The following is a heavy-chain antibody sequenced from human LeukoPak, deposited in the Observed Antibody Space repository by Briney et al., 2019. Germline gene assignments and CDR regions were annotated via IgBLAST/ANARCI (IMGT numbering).Heavy chain of an antibody. D-gene: IGHD2/OR15-2a*01. Sequence: SQTLSLTCTVSGGSISSGGYYWSWIRQPPGKGLEWIGYIYHSGSTYYNPSLKSRVTISVDRSKNQFSLKLSSVTAADTAVYYCARARTNMGRFSADSIKFDYWGQGTLVTVSS. CDR3: ARARTNMGRFSADSIKFDY. V-gene: IGHV4-30-2*01. CDR2: IYHSGST. J-gene: IGHJ4*02. CDR1: GGSISSGGYY.